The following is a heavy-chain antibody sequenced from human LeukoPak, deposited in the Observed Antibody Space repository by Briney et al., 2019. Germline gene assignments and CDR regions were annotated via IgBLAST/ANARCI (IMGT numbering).Heavy chain of an antibody. J-gene: IGHJ4*02. CDR1: GFTSTDYG. Sequence: PGRSLRLSCIGSGFTSTDYGMSWVRRAPGKGVEWVGCIRSKASGATIEYAASVKGRFSIARGDSKNIAYLQMNSLKTEDTAVYYCTRDAYSTGWNSDYWGQGALVTVSS. CDR3: TRDAYSTGWNSDY. CDR2: IRSKASGATI. V-gene: IGHV3-49*04. D-gene: IGHD6-19*01.